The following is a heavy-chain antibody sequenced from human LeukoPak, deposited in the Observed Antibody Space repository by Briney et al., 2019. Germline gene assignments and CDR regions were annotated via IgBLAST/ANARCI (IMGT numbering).Heavy chain of an antibody. D-gene: IGHD6-6*01. CDR2: INPNSGGT. Sequence: GASVKVSCKASGYTFTGYYMHWVRQAPGQGLEWMGWINPNSGGTNYAQKFQGRVTMTRDTSISTAYMELSRLRSDDTAVYYCARTELWEAAPPDYWGQGTLVTVSS. CDR3: ARTELWEAAPPDY. CDR1: GYTFTGYY. J-gene: IGHJ4*02. V-gene: IGHV1-2*02.